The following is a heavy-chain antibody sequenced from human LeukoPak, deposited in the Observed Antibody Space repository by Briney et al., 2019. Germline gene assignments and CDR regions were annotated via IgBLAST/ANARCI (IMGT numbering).Heavy chain of an antibody. CDR3: ARGVVVVPAAFAGWFDP. V-gene: IGHV4-34*01. CDR2: INHSGST. D-gene: IGHD2-2*01. J-gene: IGHJ5*02. Sequence: SETLSLTCAVYGGSFSGYYWSWIRQPPGKGLEWIGEINHSGSTNYNPSLKSRVTISVDTSKNQFSLKLSSVTAADTAVYYCARGVVVVPAAFAGWFDPWGQGTLVTVSS. CDR1: GGSFSGYY.